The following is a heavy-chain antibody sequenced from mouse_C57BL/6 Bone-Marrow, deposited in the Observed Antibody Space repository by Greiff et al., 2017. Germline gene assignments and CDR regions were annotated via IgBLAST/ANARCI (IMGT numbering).Heavy chain of an antibody. CDR2: IHPSDSDT. CDR1: GYTFTSYW. J-gene: IGHJ4*01. V-gene: IGHV1-74*01. Sequence: VQLQQSGAELVKPGASVKVSCKASGYTFTSYWMHWVKQRPGQGLEWIGRIHPSDSDTNYNQKFKGKATLTVDKSSSSAYMQLSSMTSADSEVYVCSAITTVVDYYAMDYWGQGTSDTVS. D-gene: IGHD1-1*01. CDR3: SAITTVVDYYAMDY.